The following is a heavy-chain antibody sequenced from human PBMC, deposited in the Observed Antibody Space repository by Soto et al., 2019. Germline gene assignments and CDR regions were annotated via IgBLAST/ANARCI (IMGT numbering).Heavy chain of an antibody. V-gene: IGHV3-33*01. J-gene: IGHJ3*02. CDR1: GFTLSCYG. D-gene: IGHD3-22*01. Sequence: PGGSPILSCAASGFTLSCYGIHWVRPAPGKGLEWVAVIWYDGSNKYYADSVKGRFTISRDNSKNTLYLQMNSLRAEDTAVYYCARVEDSSGDDAFDIWGQGTMVTVSS. CDR3: ARVEDSSGDDAFDI. CDR2: IWYDGSNK.